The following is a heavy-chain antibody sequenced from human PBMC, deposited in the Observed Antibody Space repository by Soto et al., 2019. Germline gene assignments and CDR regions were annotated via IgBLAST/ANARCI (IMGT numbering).Heavy chain of an antibody. CDR3: VKVLDSSGWYYYDY. CDR2: ISSNGDRI. V-gene: IGHV3-64D*08. Sequence: GGSLRLSCSASGFSFSTSYMHWVRQAPGKGLEYVSAISSNGDRIYYADPVKGRFTITRDNSKNTLYLQMMSLRPEDAALYYCVKVLDSSGWYYYDYWGQGVPVTVSS. D-gene: IGHD6-19*01. CDR1: GFSFSTSY. J-gene: IGHJ4*02.